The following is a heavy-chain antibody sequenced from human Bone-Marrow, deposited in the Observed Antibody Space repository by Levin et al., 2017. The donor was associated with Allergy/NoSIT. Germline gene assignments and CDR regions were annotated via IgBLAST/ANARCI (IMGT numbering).Heavy chain of an antibody. Sequence: GESLKISCQGSGYIFTNYWIGWVRQVPGKGLEWMAIIYPVDSDIRFSPSFQGQVTISADNSINTAYLQWSSLEASDTAIYYCAVKMTAKYSPWYFDIWGPGILVTVSS. CDR3: AVKMTAKYSPWYFDI. V-gene: IGHV5-51*01. CDR2: IYPVDSDI. D-gene: IGHD2-21*02. J-gene: IGHJ2*01. CDR1: GYIFTNYW.